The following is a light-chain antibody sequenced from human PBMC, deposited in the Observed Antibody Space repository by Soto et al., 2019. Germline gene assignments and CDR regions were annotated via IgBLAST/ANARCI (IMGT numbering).Light chain of an antibody. J-gene: IGKJ1*01. Sequence: EIMLTQSPGTLSLSPGEGATLSCRASQSVISSYLAWYQQKPGQAPRLLIYGASSRATGIPDRFSGSGSGTDFSLTISRLESEDFAVYYCQQYASSPGTFGQATKVEIK. CDR3: QQYASSPGT. CDR1: QSVISSY. V-gene: IGKV3-20*01. CDR2: GAS.